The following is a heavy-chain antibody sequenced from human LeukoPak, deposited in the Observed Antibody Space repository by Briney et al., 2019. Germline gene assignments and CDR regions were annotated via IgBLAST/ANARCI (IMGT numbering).Heavy chain of an antibody. J-gene: IGHJ3*02. D-gene: IGHD6-19*01. CDR1: GGSISSYY. V-gene: IGHV4-59*08. CDR3: ARHEAQWNAFDI. Sequence: SETLSLTCTVSGGSISSYYWSWIRQPPGKGLEWIEYIYYSGSTNYNPSLKSRVTISVDTSKNQFSLKLSSVTAADTAVYYCARHEAQWNAFDIWGQGTMVTVSS. CDR2: IYYSGST.